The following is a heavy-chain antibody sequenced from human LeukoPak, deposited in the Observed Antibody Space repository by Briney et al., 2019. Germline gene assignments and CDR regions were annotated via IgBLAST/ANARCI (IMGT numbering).Heavy chain of an antibody. CDR3: AGYCSGGSCSLDY. D-gene: IGHD2-15*01. CDR2: IIPILGIA. CDR1: GGTFSSYA. Sequence: SVKVSCKASGGTFSSYAISWVRQAPGQGLEWMGRIIPILGIANYAQKFQGRATITADKSTSTAYMELSSLRSEDTAVYYCAGYCSGGSCSLDYWGQGTLVTVSS. J-gene: IGHJ4*02. V-gene: IGHV1-69*04.